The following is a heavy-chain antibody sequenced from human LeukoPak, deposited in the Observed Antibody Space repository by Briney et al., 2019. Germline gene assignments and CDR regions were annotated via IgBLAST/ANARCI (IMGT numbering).Heavy chain of an antibody. CDR2: ISGSGGST. V-gene: IGHV3-23*01. J-gene: IGHJ4*02. CDR1: GFTFSSYA. D-gene: IGHD2-2*01. Sequence: GGSLRLSCAASGFTFSSYAMSWVRQAPGKGLEWVSAISGSGGSTYCADSVKGRFTISRDNSKNTLYLQMNSLRAEDTAVYYCAKDDRYIVVALNQIDYWGQGTLVTVSS. CDR3: AKDDRYIVVALNQIDY.